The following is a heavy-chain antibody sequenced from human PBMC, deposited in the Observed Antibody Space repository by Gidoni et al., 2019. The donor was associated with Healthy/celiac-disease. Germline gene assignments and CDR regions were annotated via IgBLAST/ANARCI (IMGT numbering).Heavy chain of an antibody. J-gene: IGHJ4*02. Sequence: EVQLLESVGGLLQPGGSLRLPCVASGFTFSSYALSWVRQAPGTGLEWVSAISGSGGSTYYADSVKGRFTISRDNSKNTLYLQMNSLRAEDTAVYYCAKSSAEFDYWGQGTLVTVSS. CDR1: GFTFSSYA. CDR2: ISGSGGST. D-gene: IGHD6-6*01. CDR3: AKSSAEFDY. V-gene: IGHV3-23*01.